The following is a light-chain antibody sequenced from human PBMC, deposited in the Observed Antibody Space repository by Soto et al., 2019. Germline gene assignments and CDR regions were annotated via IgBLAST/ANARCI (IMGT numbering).Light chain of an antibody. CDR2: DVH. CDR3: SSYTSSSSPHVI. CDR1: SSDVGGYNY. V-gene: IGLV2-14*03. Sequence: QSALTQPASVSGSPGQSITISCTGTSSDVGGYNYVCWYQQHPGKAPKLMIYDVHNRPSGVSNRFSGSKSGNTASLTISGLQAEDEADYDCSSYTSSSSPHVIFGGGTKLTVL. J-gene: IGLJ2*01.